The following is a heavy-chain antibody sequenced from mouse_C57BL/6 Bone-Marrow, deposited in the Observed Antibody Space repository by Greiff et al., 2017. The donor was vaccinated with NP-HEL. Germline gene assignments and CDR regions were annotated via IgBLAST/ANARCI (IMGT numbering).Heavy chain of an antibody. Sequence: QVQLQQPGAELVKPGASVKMSCKASGYTFTSYWITWVKQRPGQGLEWIGDIYPGSGSTNYNEKFKSKATLTVDTSSSTDYMQLSSLTSEDSAVYYCARGGYGSSWAWFAYWGQGTLVTVSA. J-gene: IGHJ3*01. D-gene: IGHD1-1*01. CDR2: IYPGSGST. V-gene: IGHV1-55*01. CDR3: ARGGYGSSWAWFAY. CDR1: GYTFTSYW.